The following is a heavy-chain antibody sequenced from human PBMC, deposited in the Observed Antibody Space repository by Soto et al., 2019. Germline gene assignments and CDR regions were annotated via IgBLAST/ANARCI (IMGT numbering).Heavy chain of an antibody. Sequence: QVQLVQSGAEVKKPGSSVKVSCKASGGTFSSYAISWVRQTPGQGLERMGGIIPIFGTANYAQKFQGRVTITADESTSTAYMELSSLRSEDTAVYYCARVEVTTKDYYYYYGMYVWGQGTTVTVSS. CDR2: IIPIFGTA. CDR1: GGTFSSYA. V-gene: IGHV1-69*01. J-gene: IGHJ6*02. CDR3: ARVEVTTKDYYYYYGMYV. D-gene: IGHD4-17*01.